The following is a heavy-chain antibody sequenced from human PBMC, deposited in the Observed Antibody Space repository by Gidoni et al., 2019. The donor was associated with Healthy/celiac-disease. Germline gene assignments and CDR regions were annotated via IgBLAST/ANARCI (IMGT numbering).Heavy chain of an antibody. CDR3: ARGAHYGDYVDS. CDR2: IYYSGST. CDR1: DDPISSGGYC. V-gene: IGHV4-31*03. J-gene: IGHJ4*02. D-gene: IGHD4-17*01. Sequence: QVQLQASGPGLVKPSQTLSLACTVSDDPISSGGYCWSWIRQHQGKGMEWIGYIYYSGSTYYHPSLQSRVTISVDSSPIQFSLKLSSVTAADTAVYHCARGAHYGDYVDSWGQGTLVTVSS.